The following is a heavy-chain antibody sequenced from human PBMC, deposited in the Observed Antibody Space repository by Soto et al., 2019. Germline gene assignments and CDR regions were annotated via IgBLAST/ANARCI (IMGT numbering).Heavy chain of an antibody. V-gene: IGHV4-31*03. D-gene: IGHD5-18*01. CDR1: GGSISSGGYY. CDR2: IYYSGST. Sequence: QVQLQESGPGLVKPSQTLSLTCTVSGGSISSGGYYWSWIRQHPGKGMEWIGYIYYSGSTYYNPSLKSRVTISLDTSNNQSSLKLSSVTAADTAVYYCARIVDTAIVIDYWGQGTLVTVSS. CDR3: ARIVDTAIVIDY. J-gene: IGHJ4*02.